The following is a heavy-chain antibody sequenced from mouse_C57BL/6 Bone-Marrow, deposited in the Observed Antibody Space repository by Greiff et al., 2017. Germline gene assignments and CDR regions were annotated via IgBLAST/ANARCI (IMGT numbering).Heavy chain of an antibody. J-gene: IGHJ2*01. D-gene: IGHD1-1*01. CDR3: TRDIYYGSSLYFDY. CDR1: GFTFSSYA. CDR2: ISSGGDYI. Sequence: EVMLVESGEGLVKPGGSLKLSCAASGFTFSSYAMSWVRQTPEKRLEWVAYISSGGDYIYYADTVKGRFTISRDNARNTLYLQMSSLKSEDTAMYYCTRDIYYGSSLYFDYWGQGTTLTVSS. V-gene: IGHV5-9-1*02.